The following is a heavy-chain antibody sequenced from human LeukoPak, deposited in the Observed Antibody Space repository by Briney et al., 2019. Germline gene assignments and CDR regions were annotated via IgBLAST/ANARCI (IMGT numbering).Heavy chain of an antibody. V-gene: IGHV4-39*01. J-gene: IGHJ4*02. CDR3: ARRIQTYYYDSSGYLEHDY. D-gene: IGHD3-22*01. CDR1: GGSISSSSYY. Sequence: SETLSLTCTVSGGSISSSSYYWGWIRQPPGTGREWIGSIYYSGSTYYNPSLKSRVTISVDTSKNQFSLKLSSVTAADTAVYYCARRIQTYYYDSSGYLEHDYWGQGTLVTVSS. CDR2: IYYSGST.